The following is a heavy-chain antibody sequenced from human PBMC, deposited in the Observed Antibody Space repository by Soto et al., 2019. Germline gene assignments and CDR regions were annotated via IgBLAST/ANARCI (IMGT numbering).Heavy chain of an antibody. D-gene: IGHD2-21*02. Sequence: GGSLRLSCSVSGFTFSGYAMHWVRQAPGKGLEYVSAITSNGGSTYYADSVKGRFTISRDDSKNTLYLQMSSLRAEDTAVYYCVKDRELVEVTPAYYFDYWGQGTLVTVSS. J-gene: IGHJ4*02. V-gene: IGHV3-64D*06. CDR2: ITSNGGST. CDR1: GFTFSGYA. CDR3: VKDRELVEVTPAYYFDY.